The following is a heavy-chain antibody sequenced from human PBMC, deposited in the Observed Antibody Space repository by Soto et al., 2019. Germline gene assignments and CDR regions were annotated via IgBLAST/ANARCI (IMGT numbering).Heavy chain of an antibody. Sequence: SVKVSCKASGYTFTGYYMHWVRQAPGQGLEWMGWINPNSGGTNYAQKFQGWVTMTRDTSISTAYMELSRLRSDDTAVYYCARAANYFESSGYCFDYWVQGTLVTVSS. CDR1: GYTFTGYY. J-gene: IGHJ4*02. D-gene: IGHD3-22*01. CDR2: INPNSGGT. V-gene: IGHV1-2*04. CDR3: ARAANYFESSGYCFDY.